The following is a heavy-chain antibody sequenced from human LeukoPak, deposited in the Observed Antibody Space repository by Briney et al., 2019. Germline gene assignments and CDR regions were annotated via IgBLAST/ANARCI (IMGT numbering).Heavy chain of an antibody. D-gene: IGHD4-17*01. CDR1: GGTFSSYA. CDR2: IIPIFGTA. J-gene: IGHJ4*02. CDR3: ARDGVADYGDYVNDY. Sequence: ASVKVSCKASGGTFSSYAISWVRQAPGQGLEWMGGIIPIFGTANYAQKFQGRVTITADESTSTAYMELSSLRSEDTAVYYCARDGVADYGDYVNDYWGQGTLVTVSS. V-gene: IGHV1-69*13.